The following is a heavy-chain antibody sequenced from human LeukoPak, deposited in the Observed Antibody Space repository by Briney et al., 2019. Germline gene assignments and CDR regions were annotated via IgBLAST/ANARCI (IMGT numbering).Heavy chain of an antibody. J-gene: IGHJ4*02. CDR2: IRYDGSNK. CDR3: ARAGALEAAADFDY. V-gene: IGHV3-30*02. D-gene: IGHD6-13*01. CDR1: GFTFSSYG. Sequence: PGGSLRLSCAASGFTFSSYGMHWVRQAPGKGLEWVAFIRYDGSNKYYADSVKGRFTISRDNAKNSLYPQMNSLRAEDTAVYYCARAGALEAAADFDYWGQGTLVTVSS.